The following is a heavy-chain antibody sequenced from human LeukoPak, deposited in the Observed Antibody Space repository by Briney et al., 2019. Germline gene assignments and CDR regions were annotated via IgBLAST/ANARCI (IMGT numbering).Heavy chain of an antibody. Sequence: SETLSLTCAVYGGSFSGYYWSWIRQPPGKGLEWIGEINHSGSTNYNPSLKSRVTISVDTSKNQFSLKLSSVTAADTAVYYCARGPYYYDSSGYYVIWGQGTLVTVSS. D-gene: IGHD3-22*01. CDR1: GGSFSGYY. V-gene: IGHV4-34*01. CDR3: ARGPYYYDSSGYYVI. J-gene: IGHJ4*02. CDR2: INHSGST.